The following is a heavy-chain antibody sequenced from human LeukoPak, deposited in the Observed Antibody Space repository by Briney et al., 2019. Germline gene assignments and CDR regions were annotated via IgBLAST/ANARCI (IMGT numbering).Heavy chain of an antibody. CDR2: IYHSGST. Sequence: PSETLSLTCAVSGCSISSGYYWGWIRQPPGKGLEWIGSIYHSGSTYYNPSLKSRVTISVDTSKNQFSLKLSSVTAADTAVYYCARLHDILTGPPLWGQGTLVTVSS. D-gene: IGHD3-9*01. CDR1: GCSISSGYY. V-gene: IGHV4-38-2*01. CDR3: ARLHDILTGPPL. J-gene: IGHJ4*02.